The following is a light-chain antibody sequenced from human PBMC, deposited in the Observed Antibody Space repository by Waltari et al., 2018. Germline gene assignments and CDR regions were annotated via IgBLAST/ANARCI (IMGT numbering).Light chain of an antibody. CDR3: TSFSTISTSL. J-gene: IGLJ3*02. CDR1: SNDIGDYNY. CDR2: DVT. V-gene: IGLV2-14*03. Sequence: QSALTHPASAPGSPGQSITISCPGTSNDIGDYNYVPWYQHQSGKAPKLMIYDVTERPSGVSNRFSGSKSGNTASLTISGLQADDEADYYCTSFSTISTSLFGGGTKVTVL.